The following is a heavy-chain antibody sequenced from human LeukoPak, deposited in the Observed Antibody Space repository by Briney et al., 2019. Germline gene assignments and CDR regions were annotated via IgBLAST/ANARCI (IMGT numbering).Heavy chain of an antibody. Sequence: ASVKVSCKASGGTFSSYAISWVRQAPGQGLEWMGGIIPIFGTANYAQKFQGRVTITADKSTRTAYMELSSLRSEDTAVYYCARSTDYGSATLFDPWGQGTLVTVSS. CDR1: GGTFSSYA. CDR3: ARSTDYGSATLFDP. J-gene: IGHJ5*02. D-gene: IGHD3-10*01. V-gene: IGHV1-69*06. CDR2: IIPIFGTA.